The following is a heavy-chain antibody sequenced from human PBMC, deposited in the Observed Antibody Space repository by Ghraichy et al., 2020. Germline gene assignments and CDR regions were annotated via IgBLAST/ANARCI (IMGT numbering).Heavy chain of an antibody. D-gene: IGHD6-13*01. CDR1: GFTFSSYW. CDR3: ARDMEAAADNSDFDY. V-gene: IGHV3-7*01. CDR2: IKQDGSEK. J-gene: IGHJ4*02. Sequence: GGSLRLSCAASGFTFSSYWMSWVRQAPGKGLEWVANIKQDGSEKYYVDSVKGRFTISRDNAKNSLYLQMNSLRAEDTAVYYCARDMEAAADNSDFDYWGQGTLVTVSS.